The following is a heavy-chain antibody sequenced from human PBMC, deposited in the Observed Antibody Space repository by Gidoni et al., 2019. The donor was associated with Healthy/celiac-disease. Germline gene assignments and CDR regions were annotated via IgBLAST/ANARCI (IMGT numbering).Heavy chain of an antibody. D-gene: IGHD3-22*01. CDR3: AKDPDSSGYYSDFDY. J-gene: IGHJ4*02. Sequence: EVQLLESGGGLVQPGGSLRLSCAASGFTFSSYAMSWVRQAPGKGLEWVSALSGSGGSTYYADSVKGRFTISRDNSKNTLYLQMNSLRAEDTAVYYCAKDPDSSGYYSDFDYWGQGTLVTVSS. CDR2: LSGSGGST. V-gene: IGHV3-23*01. CDR1: GFTFSSYA.